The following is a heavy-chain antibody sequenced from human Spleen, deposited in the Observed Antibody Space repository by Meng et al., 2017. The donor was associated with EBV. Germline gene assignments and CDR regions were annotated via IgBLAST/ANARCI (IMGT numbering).Heavy chain of an antibody. CDR1: GFSVATGEVG. D-gene: IGHD1-26*01. CDR2: IYWDDER. V-gene: IGHV2-5*02. CDR3: VYRLPKTYYFTY. Sequence: QITLKEAGPTLVKPTQTLTLTCTFSGFSVATGEVGVGWILQSPGTALEWLALIYWDDERLYIPSLKNRLTISKDTSKNQVVLRMTNMDTVDTATYFCVYRLPKTYYFTYWGQGTLVTVSS. J-gene: IGHJ4*02.